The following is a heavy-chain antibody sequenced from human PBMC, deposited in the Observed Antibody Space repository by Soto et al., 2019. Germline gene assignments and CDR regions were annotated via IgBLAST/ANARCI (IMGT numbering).Heavy chain of an antibody. Sequence: GSLRLSCAASGFTFSSYGMHWVRQAPGKGLEWVAVISYDGSNKYYADSVKGRFTISRDNSKNTLYLQMNSLRAEDTAVYYCAKDAVVVAATPFNWFDPWGQGTLVTVS. CDR3: AKDAVVVAATPFNWFDP. D-gene: IGHD2-15*01. CDR2: ISYDGSNK. J-gene: IGHJ5*02. CDR1: GFTFSSYG. V-gene: IGHV3-30*18.